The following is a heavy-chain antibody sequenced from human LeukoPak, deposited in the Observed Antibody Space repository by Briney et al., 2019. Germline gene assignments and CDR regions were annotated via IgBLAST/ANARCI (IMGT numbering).Heavy chain of an antibody. CDR3: ARGRDYYDSSGTSFDY. V-gene: IGHV4-34*01. CDR1: GGSFSGYY. Sequence: SXTLSLTCAVYGGSFSGYYWSWIRQPPGKGLEWIGEINHSGSTNYNPSLKSRVTISVDTSKNQFSLKLSSVTAADTAVYYCARGRDYYDSSGTSFDYWGQGTLVTVSS. D-gene: IGHD3-22*01. CDR2: INHSGST. J-gene: IGHJ4*02.